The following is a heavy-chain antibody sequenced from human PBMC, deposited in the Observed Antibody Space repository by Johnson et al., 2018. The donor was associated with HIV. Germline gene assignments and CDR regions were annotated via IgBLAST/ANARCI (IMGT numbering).Heavy chain of an antibody. CDR3: TGSEPPWGSYAFDI. V-gene: IGHV3-74*01. CDR2: INSDGRST. D-gene: IGHD5-12*01. Sequence: RINSDGRSTTYADSAQGRFSISRDNAKNTLYLQMNSLRAEDTAVYYCTGSEPPWGSYAFDIWGQGTMVTVSS. J-gene: IGHJ3*02.